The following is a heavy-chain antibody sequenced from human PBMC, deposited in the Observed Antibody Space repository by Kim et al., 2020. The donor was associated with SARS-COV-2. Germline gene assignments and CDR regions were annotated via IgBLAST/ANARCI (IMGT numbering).Heavy chain of an antibody. J-gene: IGHJ4*02. D-gene: IGHD1-26*01. CDR3: AGASGSYLSPFDY. Sequence: YADSVQGRFTISRYNSKDTLYVQMNSLRAEDTAVYYCAGASGSYLSPFDYWGQGTLVTVSS. V-gene: IGHV3-30*01.